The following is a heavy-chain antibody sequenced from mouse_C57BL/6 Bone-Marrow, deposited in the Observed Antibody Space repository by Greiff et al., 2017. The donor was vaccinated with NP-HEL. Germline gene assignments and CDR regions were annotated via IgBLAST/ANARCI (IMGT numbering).Heavy chain of an antibody. Sequence: VQLQQPGTELVKPGTSVKLSCKSSGYTFTSSWMHWVKQRPGQGLEWIGNINPSNGGTNYNEKFKSKATLTVDKSSSTAYLQLSSLTSDDYAVYDCASEGRGLRRGEWYGDVGDTGTAITVTS. V-gene: IGHV1-53*01. CDR3: ASEGRGLRRGEWYGDV. J-gene: IGHJ1*03. CDR1: GYTFTSSW. CDR2: INPSNGGT. D-gene: IGHD2-2*01.